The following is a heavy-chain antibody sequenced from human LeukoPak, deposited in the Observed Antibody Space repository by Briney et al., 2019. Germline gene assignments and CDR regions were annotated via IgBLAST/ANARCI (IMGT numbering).Heavy chain of an antibody. V-gene: IGHV1-69*13. CDR3: AREERVNMAAASWFDP. CDR2: IIPIFGTA. Sequence: SVKVSCKASGYTFTGYYMHWVRQAPGQGLDWMGWIIPIFGTANYAQKFQGRVTITADESTSTTYMELSSLRSEDTAVYYCAREERVNMAAASWFDPWGQGTLVTVSS. CDR1: GYTFTGYY. D-gene: IGHD6-13*01. J-gene: IGHJ5*02.